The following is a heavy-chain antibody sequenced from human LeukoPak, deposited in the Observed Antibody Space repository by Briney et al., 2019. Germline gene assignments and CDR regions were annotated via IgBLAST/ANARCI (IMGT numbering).Heavy chain of an antibody. D-gene: IGHD3-3*02. CDR1: GGSISSGSYY. J-gene: IGHJ3*02. V-gene: IGHV4-61*02. Sequence: SETLSLTCSVSGGSISSGSYYWNWIRQPAGKGLEWIGRIYTSGSTNYNPSLKSRVTISLDTSKNQFSLKLTSVTAADTAVYYCAREVLGAFDIWGQGTMVTVSS. CDR2: IYTSGST. CDR3: AREVLGAFDI.